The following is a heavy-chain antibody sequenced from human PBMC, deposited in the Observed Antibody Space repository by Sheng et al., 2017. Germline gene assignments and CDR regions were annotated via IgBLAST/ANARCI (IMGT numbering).Heavy chain of an antibody. D-gene: IGHD2-15*01. CDR3: ARDCSGGSCYGY. CDR1: GFTFSSYA. J-gene: IGHJ4*02. V-gene: IGHV3-30-3*01. CDR2: ISYDGSNK. Sequence: QVQLVESGGGVVQPGRSLRLSCAASGFTFSSYAMHWVRQAPGKGLEWVAVISYDGSNKYYADSVKGRFTISRDNSKNTLYLQMNSLRAEDTAVYYCARDCSGGSCYGYWGQGTLVTVSS.